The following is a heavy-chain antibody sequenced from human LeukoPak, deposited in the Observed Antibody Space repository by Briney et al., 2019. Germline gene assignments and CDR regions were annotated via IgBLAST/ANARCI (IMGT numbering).Heavy chain of an antibody. J-gene: IGHJ5*02. CDR2: IYYSGST. D-gene: IGHD3-3*01. V-gene: IGHV4-59*12. Sequence: SETLSLTCTVSGGSISSYYWSWIRQPPGKGLEWIGYIYYSGSTYYNPSLKSRVTISVDRSKNQFSLKLSSVTAADTAVYYCARIGATIFGVVPGWFDPWGQGTLVTVSS. CDR3: ARIGATIFGVVPGWFDP. CDR1: GGSISSYY.